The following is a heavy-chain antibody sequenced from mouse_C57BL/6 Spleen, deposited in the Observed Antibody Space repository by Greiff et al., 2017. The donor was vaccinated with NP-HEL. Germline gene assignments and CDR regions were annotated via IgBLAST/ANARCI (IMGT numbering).Heavy chain of an antibody. Sequence: QVQLQQSGAELVRPGTSVKVSCKASGYAFTNYLIEWVKQRPGQGLEWIGVINPGSGGTNYNEKFKGKATLTADKSSSTAYMQLSSLTSEDSAVYFCARAPLAGTGYFDVWGTGTTVTVSS. CDR2: INPGSGGT. D-gene: IGHD4-1*01. CDR3: ARAPLAGTGYFDV. CDR1: GYAFTNYL. V-gene: IGHV1-54*01. J-gene: IGHJ1*03.